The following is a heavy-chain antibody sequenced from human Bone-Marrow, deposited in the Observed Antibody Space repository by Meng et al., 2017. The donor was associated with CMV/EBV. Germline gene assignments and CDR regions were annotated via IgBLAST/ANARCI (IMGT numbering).Heavy chain of an antibody. CDR1: GFTFSSYG. D-gene: IGHD1-26*01. Sequence: GESLKISCAASGFTFSSYGMHWARQAPGKGLEWVAFIRYDGSNKYYADSVKGRFTISRDNSKNTLYLQMNSLRAEDTAVYYCAKPLGATPRNWFDPWGQGTLVTVSS. J-gene: IGHJ5*02. CDR2: IRYDGSNK. V-gene: IGHV3-30*02. CDR3: AKPLGATPRNWFDP.